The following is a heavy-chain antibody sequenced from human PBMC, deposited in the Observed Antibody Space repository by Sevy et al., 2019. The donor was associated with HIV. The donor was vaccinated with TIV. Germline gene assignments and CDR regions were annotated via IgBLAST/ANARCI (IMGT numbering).Heavy chain of an antibody. J-gene: IGHJ6*02. CDR1: GFTFSSYS. CDR2: ISSSSSYI. D-gene: IGHD1-26*01. CDR3: ARVRGSIGGAIQGDYYGMDV. Sequence: GGSLRLSCAASGFTFSSYSMNWVRQAPGKGLEWVSSISSSSSYIYYADSVKGRFTISRDNAKNSLYLQMNSLRAEDTAVYYCARVRGSIGGAIQGDYYGMDVWGQGTTVTVSS. V-gene: IGHV3-21*01.